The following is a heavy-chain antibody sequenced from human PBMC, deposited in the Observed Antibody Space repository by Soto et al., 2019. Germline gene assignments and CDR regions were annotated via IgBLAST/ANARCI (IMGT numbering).Heavy chain of an antibody. D-gene: IGHD2-8*01. CDR1: DFSLSGSY. CDR2: ISMSGSYK. V-gene: IGHV3-11*06. J-gene: IGHJ4*02. Sequence: GGSLRLSCVGSDFSLSGSYMSWVRQAPGKGLEWLSFISMSGSYKTYAASVEGRFTISRDNVKNILYLQMDSLRAEDTAVYYCASRGHCSNGQCHPFDSWGQGTLVTVSS. CDR3: ASRGHCSNGQCHPFDS.